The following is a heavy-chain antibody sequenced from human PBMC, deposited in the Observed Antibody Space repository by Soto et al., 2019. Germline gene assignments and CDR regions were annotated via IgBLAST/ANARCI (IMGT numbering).Heavy chain of an antibody. D-gene: IGHD2-2*01. CDR3: ARVKYCSSTSCNYGMDV. CDR2: IIPIFGTA. V-gene: IGHV1-69*13. J-gene: IGHJ6*02. Sequence: SVKVSCKXSGGTFSSYAISWVRQAPGQGLEWMGGIIPIFGTANYAQKFQGRVTITADESTSTAYMELSSLRSEDTAVYYCARVKYCSSTSCNYGMDVWGQGTTVTVSS. CDR1: GGTFSSYA.